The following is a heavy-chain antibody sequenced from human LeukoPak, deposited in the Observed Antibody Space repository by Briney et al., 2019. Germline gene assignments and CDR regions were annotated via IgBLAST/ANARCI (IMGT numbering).Heavy chain of an antibody. J-gene: IGHJ4*02. CDR1: GGSFSGYY. CDR3: ARVGADGSGFLFDY. D-gene: IGHD3-10*01. V-gene: IGHV4-34*01. Sequence: SESLSLTCAVYGGSFSGYYWSWIRQPPGKGLEWIGEINHSGSTNHNPSLKSRVTISVDTSKTQFSLKLSSVTAADTAVYYCARVGADGSGFLFDYWGQGTLVTVSS. CDR2: INHSGST.